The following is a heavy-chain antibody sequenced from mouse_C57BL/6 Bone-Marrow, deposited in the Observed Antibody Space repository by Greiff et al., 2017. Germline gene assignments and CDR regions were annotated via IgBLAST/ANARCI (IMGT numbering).Heavy chain of an antibody. J-gene: IGHJ4*01. CDR1: GYTFTSYG. Sequence: VQLQQSGAELARPGASVKLSCKASGYTFTSYGISWVKQRTGQGLEWIGRIYPTSGNTYYNEKFKGKATLTADKSSSTAYMELRSLTSEDSAVYFCARQRLRKRGYAMDYWGQGTSVTVSS. V-gene: IGHV1-81*01. D-gene: IGHD1-1*01. CDR3: ARQRLRKRGYAMDY. CDR2: IYPTSGNT.